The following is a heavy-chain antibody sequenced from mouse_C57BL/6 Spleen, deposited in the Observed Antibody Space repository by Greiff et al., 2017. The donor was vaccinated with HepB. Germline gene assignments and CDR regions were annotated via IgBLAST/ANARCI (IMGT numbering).Heavy chain of an antibody. Sequence: QVQLQQPGAELVKPGASVKLSCKASGYTFTSYWMQWVKQRPGQGLEWIGEIDPSDSYTNYNQKFKGKATLTVDTSSSTAYMQLSSLTSEDSAVYYCARRNIYYGYGGYFDVWGTGTTVTVSS. CDR1: GYTFTSYW. CDR2: IDPSDSYT. CDR3: ARRNIYYGYGGYFDV. J-gene: IGHJ1*03. V-gene: IGHV1-50*01. D-gene: IGHD2-2*01.